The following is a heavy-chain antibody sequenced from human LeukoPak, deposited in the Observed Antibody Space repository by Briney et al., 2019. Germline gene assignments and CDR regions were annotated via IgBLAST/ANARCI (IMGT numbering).Heavy chain of an antibody. V-gene: IGHV1-2*02. CDR2: IKPNSGGT. J-gene: IGHJ5*02. Sequence: ASVKVSCKASGYIFADYYIHWVRQAPGQGLEWMGWIKPNSGGTRSAQKFQGRVTMTRDTSISTAYMELSSLRYDDTAVYYCAREWGENYYDSSGYYDNWFDPWGQGTLVTVSS. CDR3: AREWGENYYDSSGYYDNWFDP. D-gene: IGHD3-22*01. CDR1: GYIFADYY.